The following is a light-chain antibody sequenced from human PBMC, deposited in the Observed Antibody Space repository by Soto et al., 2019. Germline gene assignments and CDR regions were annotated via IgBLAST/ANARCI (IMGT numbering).Light chain of an antibody. CDR3: QQYGSSPRT. CDR1: QSVSSSH. Sequence: EIVLTQSPGTLSLSPGERATLSCRASQSVSSSHLAWYQQKAGQAPRLLIYGASSRATGIPDRFSGSGSGTDFTLIISRVEPEDFAVYYCQQYGSSPRTFGQGTKVEVK. V-gene: IGKV3-20*01. J-gene: IGKJ1*01. CDR2: GAS.